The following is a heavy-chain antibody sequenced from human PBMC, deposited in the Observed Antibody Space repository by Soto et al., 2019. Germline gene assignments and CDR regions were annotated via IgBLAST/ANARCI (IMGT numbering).Heavy chain of an antibody. Sequence: GGSLRLSCAASGFTFSSYGMHWVRQAPGKGLEWVAVIWYDGSNKYYADSVKGRFTISRDNSKNTLYLQMNSLRAEDTAVYYCARPPRGYSSSWPPFDYWGQGTLVTVSS. V-gene: IGHV3-33*01. D-gene: IGHD6-13*01. CDR2: IWYDGSNK. CDR3: ARPPRGYSSSWPPFDY. CDR1: GFTFSSYG. J-gene: IGHJ4*02.